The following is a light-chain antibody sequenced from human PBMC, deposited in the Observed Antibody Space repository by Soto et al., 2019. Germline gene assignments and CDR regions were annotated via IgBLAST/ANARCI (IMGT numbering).Light chain of an antibody. CDR1: SSDVGGYDR. CDR2: GVT. V-gene: IGLV2-8*01. CDR3: ASYGGRDDMI. Sequence: QSVLTQPPSASGSPGQSVTISCTGTSSDVGGYDRVSWFQQHPGKAPKLLIYGVTDRISGVPDRFSGSKSGNTASLTVSGLQAEDEADYYCASYGGRDDMIFGGVTKLTVL. J-gene: IGLJ2*01.